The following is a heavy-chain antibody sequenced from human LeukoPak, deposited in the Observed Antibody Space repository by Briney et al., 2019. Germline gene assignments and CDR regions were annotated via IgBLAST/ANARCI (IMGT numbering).Heavy chain of an antibody. CDR1: GYIFTNYW. CDR2: IYPGDSDT. J-gene: IGHJ3*02. V-gene: IGHV5-51*01. D-gene: IGHD2-21*02. CDR3: ASGAYCGGDCYSGAFDI. Sequence: GESLKISCKGSGYIFTNYWIGWVRQMPGKGLEWMGIIYPGDSDTGYSPSFQGQVTISADKSISTAYLQWRSLKASDTAMYYCASGAYCGGDCYSGAFDIWGQGTMVTVSS.